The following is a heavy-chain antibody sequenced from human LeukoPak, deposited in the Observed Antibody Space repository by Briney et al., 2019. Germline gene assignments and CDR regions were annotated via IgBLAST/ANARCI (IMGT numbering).Heavy chain of an antibody. D-gene: IGHD2-2*01. V-gene: IGHV4-61*01. CDR1: GGSVSSGSYY. J-gene: IGHJ3*02. CDR3: ASQTLYCSSTSCPPLDAFDI. Sequence: PSETLSLTCTVSGGSVSSGSYYWSWIRQPPGKGLEWIGYIYYSGSTNYNPSLKSRVTISVDTSKNQFSLKLSSVTAADTAVYYCASQTLYCSSTSCPPLDAFDIWGQGTMVTVSS. CDR2: IYYSGST.